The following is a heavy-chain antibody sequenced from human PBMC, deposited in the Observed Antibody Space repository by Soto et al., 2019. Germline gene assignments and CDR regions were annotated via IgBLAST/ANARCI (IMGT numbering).Heavy chain of an antibody. CDR1: GGTFSSYA. CDR3: ARDIVVVPAAQGWFAP. J-gene: IGHJ5*02. D-gene: IGHD2-2*01. V-gene: IGHV1-69*13. CDR2: IIPIFGTA. Sequence: SSVKVSCKASGGTFSSYAISWVRQAPGQGLDWMGGIIPIFGTANYAQKFQGRVTITAEESTSTAYMELSSLRSEDTAVYYCARDIVVVPAAQGWFAPWGQGTLVTVSS.